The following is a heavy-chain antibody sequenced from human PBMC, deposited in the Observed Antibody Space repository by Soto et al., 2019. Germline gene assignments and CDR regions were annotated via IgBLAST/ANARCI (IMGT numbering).Heavy chain of an antibody. CDR2: VTVSGETS. CDR3: ARHGCSYAACYTYYFYVDV. V-gene: IGHV3-23*01. J-gene: IGHJ6*03. Sequence: EVQLLESGGGLVQPGGSLRLSCAASGFNFSNFAVTWVRQAPGKGLEWVSSVTVSGETSYYADSVKDHFTMSRDNSKSTVYLQMNSLRAEDTAVYHCARHGCSYAACYTYYFYVDVWGKGTTVTVSS. D-gene: IGHD3-16*01. CDR1: GFNFSNFA.